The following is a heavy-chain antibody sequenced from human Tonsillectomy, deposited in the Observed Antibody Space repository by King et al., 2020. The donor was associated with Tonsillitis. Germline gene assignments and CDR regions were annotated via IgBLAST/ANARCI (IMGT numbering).Heavy chain of an antibody. CDR1: GGSISSYY. D-gene: IGHD2-15*01. Sequence: VQLQESGPGLVKPSETLSLTCTVSGGSISSYYWGWIRQPPGKGLDWIGSIYYSGSTNYSPSLKSRVTISVDTSKNQFSLKLSSVTAADTSVYYCARHGYCNGLICYLDFWGQGTLVTVSS. J-gene: IGHJ4*02. CDR2: IYYSGST. V-gene: IGHV4-59*08. CDR3: ARHGYCNGLICYLDF.